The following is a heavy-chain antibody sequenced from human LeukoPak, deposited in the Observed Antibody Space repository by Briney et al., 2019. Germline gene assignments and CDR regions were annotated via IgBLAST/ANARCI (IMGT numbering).Heavy chain of an antibody. CDR1: GYTLTELS. D-gene: IGHD1-26*01. J-gene: IGHJ6*03. CDR2: IDPEDGET. CDR3: ATGSSPRSYSSYYMDV. Sequence: ASVTVSCKVSGYTLTELSMHWVRQAPGKGLEWMGGIDPEDGETIYAQKFQGRVTMTEDTSTDTAYMELSSLRSEDTAVYYCATGSSPRSYSSYYMDVWGKGTTVTIS. V-gene: IGHV1-24*01.